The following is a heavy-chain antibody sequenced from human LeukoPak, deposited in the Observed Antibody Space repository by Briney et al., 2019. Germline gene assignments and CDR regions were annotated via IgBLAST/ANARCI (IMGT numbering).Heavy chain of an antibody. CDR1: GFTFSSYS. Sequence: GGSLRLSCAASGFTFSSYSMNWVRQAPGKGLEWVAFIRYDGSNKYYADSVKGRFTISRDNSKNTLYLQMNSLRAEDTAVYYCAKDLLYSNPYYFDYWGQGTLVTVSS. CDR3: AKDLLYSNPYYFDY. CDR2: IRYDGSNK. V-gene: IGHV3-30*02. D-gene: IGHD6-13*01. J-gene: IGHJ4*02.